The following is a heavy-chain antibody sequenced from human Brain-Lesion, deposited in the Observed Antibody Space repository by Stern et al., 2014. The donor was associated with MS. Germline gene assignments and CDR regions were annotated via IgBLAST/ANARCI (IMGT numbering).Heavy chain of an antibody. Sequence: QLQLQESGPGLVKPSQTLSLSCTVSGGSISSGGYYWSWIRQPAGKGLEWIGRIFNSGSTRYNPSLKSRVTLSIDTSKNQFSLRLNSMTAADTAVYYCARGRVVPGFQYYATDVWGQGTTVIVSS. J-gene: IGHJ6*02. CDR2: IFNSGST. CDR1: GGSISSGGYY. V-gene: IGHV4-61*02. D-gene: IGHD2-2*01. CDR3: ARGRVVPGFQYYATDV.